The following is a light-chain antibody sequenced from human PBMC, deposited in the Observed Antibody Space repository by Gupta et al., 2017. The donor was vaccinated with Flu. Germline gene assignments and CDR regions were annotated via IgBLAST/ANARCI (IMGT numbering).Light chain of an antibody. CDR1: SGRIASSY. V-gene: IGLV6-57*03. CDR3: QSYDSGGNWV. J-gene: IGLJ2*01. CDR2: EDS. Sequence: NFMLTQPHSVAESPGKTVTISCTRTSGRIASSYVQWFHQRPGSVPTTVIYEDSQRLSGVPERFSGSIDTSSNSASLTISGLRTDDAGDYYCQSYDSGGNWVLGGGTKLTVL.